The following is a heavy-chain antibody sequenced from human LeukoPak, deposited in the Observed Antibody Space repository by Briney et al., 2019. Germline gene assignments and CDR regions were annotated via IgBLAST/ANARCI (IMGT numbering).Heavy chain of an antibody. CDR3: AKDHYYGSGGFDY. CDR2: ISGGGGST. Sequence: GGSLRLSCVAPGFTFRSYAMSWVRQAPGKGLEWVSAISGGGGSTYYADSVKGRFTFSRDNSKNALYLQMNSLRAEDTAVYYCAKDHYYGSGGFDYWGQGTLVTVSS. CDR1: GFTFRSYA. J-gene: IGHJ4*02. V-gene: IGHV3-23*01. D-gene: IGHD3-10*01.